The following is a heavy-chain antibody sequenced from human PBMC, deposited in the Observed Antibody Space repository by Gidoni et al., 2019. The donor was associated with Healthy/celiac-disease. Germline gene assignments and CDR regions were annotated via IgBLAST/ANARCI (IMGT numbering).Heavy chain of an antibody. CDR1: GGTFSSYT. Sequence: QVQLVQSGAEVKKPGSSVKVSCKASGGTFSSYTISWVRQAPEQGLEGMGRSIPILGIANYAQKFQGRVTITADKSTSTAYRELSSLRSEDTAVYYCARVGFYYYYYGMDVWGQGTTVTVSS. CDR3: ARVGFYYYYYGMDV. J-gene: IGHJ6*02. V-gene: IGHV1-69*02. D-gene: IGHD1-26*01. CDR2: SIPILGIA.